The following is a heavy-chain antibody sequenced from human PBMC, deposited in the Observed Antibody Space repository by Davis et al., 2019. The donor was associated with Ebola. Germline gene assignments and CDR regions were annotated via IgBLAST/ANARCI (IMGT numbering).Heavy chain of an antibody. CDR2: INPTTGGT. CDR3: ARRFGSSSVDY. CDR1: GYTFTGYY. Sequence: ASVKVSCKASGYTFTGYYMHWVRQAPGQGLEWMGRINPTTGGTNYAQKFQGRVTMTRDTSISTAYMELSRLRSDDTAVYYCARRFGSSSVDYWGQGTLVTVSS. D-gene: IGHD6-6*01. V-gene: IGHV1-2*02. J-gene: IGHJ4*02.